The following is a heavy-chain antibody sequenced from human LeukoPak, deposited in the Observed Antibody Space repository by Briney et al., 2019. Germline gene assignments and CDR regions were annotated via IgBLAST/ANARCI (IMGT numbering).Heavy chain of an antibody. J-gene: IGHJ4*02. CDR3: ARAGPSSSWHQFDY. CDR2: IYSGGTT. Sequence: GGSLRLSCAASGFTFSSYSMNWVRQAPGKGREWGSVIYSGGTTYYAESVKGRFTISRDDYRKGMLTIARDRSKKTLRLQMNSLRAEDTAIYYCARAGPSSSWHQFDYWGQGTLVTVSS. V-gene: IGHV3-66*01. CDR1: GFTFSSYS. D-gene: IGHD6-13*01.